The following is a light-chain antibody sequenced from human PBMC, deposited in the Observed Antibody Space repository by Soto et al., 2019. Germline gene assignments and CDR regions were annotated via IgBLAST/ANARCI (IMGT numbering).Light chain of an antibody. Sequence: QSALTQPASVSGSPGQSITISCTGTSTDVGGYKYVSWYQQHPGKAPKLMIFEVNGRPSGVSDRFSGSKSGNTASLTISGLQPEDEADYYCSSYTTTTTVIFGGGTKVTVL. V-gene: IGLV2-14*01. CDR1: STDVGGYKY. CDR3: SSYTTTTTVI. J-gene: IGLJ2*01. CDR2: EVN.